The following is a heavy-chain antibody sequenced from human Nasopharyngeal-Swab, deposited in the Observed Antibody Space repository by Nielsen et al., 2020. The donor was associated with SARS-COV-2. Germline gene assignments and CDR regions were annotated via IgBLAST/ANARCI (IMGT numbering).Heavy chain of an antibody. D-gene: IGHD5-18*01. CDR1: GSSFSRYA. Sequence: GGPLRPSGAASGSSFSRYAMNWVRKPQGKGLDWVAGISASGGSTDQADSGKGRFTIPRDNTKNRLYLQMNSLRAEDTAVYYCATGYPLSARPSFDYWGQGTLVTVSS. CDR2: ISASGGST. V-gene: IGHV3-23*01. J-gene: IGHJ4*02. CDR3: ATGYPLSARPSFDY.